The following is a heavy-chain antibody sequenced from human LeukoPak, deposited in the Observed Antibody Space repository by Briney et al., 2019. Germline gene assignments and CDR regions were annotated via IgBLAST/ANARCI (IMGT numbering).Heavy chain of an antibody. Sequence: EASVKVSCKVSGHTLIELSIQWVRQAPGKGLEWVGGFDPEDEERIYAQKFQGRATVTEDTSTDTAYMELSSLRTDDTAVYYCATSIEFDFWGQGTLVTVSS. CDR3: ATSIEFDF. V-gene: IGHV1-24*01. CDR1: GHTLIELS. CDR2: FDPEDEER. J-gene: IGHJ4*02.